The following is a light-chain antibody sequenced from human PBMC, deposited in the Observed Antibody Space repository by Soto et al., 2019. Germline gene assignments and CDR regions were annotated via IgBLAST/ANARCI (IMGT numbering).Light chain of an antibody. CDR3: QQYNSYSSYT. Sequence: DIQMTQSPSTLSASVGDRVTITCRASQSISSCLAWYQQKPGKAPKLLIYDASSLESGVPSRFSGSGSGTEVTLTISSLQHDDFATSYCQQYNSYSSYTFGQGTKLEIK. J-gene: IGKJ2*01. V-gene: IGKV1-5*01. CDR1: QSISSC. CDR2: DAS.